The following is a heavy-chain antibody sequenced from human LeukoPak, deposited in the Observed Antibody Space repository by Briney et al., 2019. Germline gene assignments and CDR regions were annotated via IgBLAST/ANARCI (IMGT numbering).Heavy chain of an antibody. CDR2: IYSGGST. V-gene: IGHV3-53*05. Sequence: GGSLRLSCAASGFTVSSNYMSWVRQAPGKGLEWVSVIYSGGSTYYADSVKGRFTISRDNAKKSLYLQMNSLGAEDTALYYCVKVTAAGFVDHWGQGTLVTVSS. D-gene: IGHD6-13*01. J-gene: IGHJ4*02. CDR1: GFTVSSNY. CDR3: VKVTAAGFVDH.